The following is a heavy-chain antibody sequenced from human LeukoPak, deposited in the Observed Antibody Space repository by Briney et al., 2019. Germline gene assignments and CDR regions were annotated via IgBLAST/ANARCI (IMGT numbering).Heavy chain of an antibody. Sequence: GGSPRLSCAASGFTFSSYAMSWVRQAPGKGLEWVANIKQDGSGKYYVDSVKGRFTISRDNAKNSLYLQMNSLRAEDTAVYYCARTPAGIDYWGQGTLVTVSS. CDR3: ARTPAGIDY. CDR1: GFTFSSYA. D-gene: IGHD3-10*01. V-gene: IGHV3-7*01. J-gene: IGHJ4*02. CDR2: IKQDGSGK.